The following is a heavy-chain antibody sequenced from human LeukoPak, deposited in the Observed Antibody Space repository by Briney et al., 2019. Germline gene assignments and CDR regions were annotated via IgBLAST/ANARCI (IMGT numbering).Heavy chain of an antibody. CDR3: ARDPEDSYHFDY. Sequence: NTSETLSLTCTVSGGSISSGGYYWSWIRQHPGKGLEWIGYIYYSGSTYYNPSLKSRVTISVDTSKNQFSLKLSSVTAADTAVYFCARDPEDSYHFDYWGQGTLVTVSS. CDR1: GGSISSGGYY. V-gene: IGHV4-31*03. CDR2: IYYSGST. J-gene: IGHJ4*02.